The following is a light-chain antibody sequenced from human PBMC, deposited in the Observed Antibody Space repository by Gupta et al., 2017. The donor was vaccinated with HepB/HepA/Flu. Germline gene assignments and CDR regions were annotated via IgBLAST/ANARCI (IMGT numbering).Light chain of an antibody. CDR1: QSLLKNNGRTY. J-gene: IGKJ5*01. V-gene: IGKV2-28*01. Sequence: DIVMTQSPFSLPVTPGESASISCRSSQSLLKNNGRTYLDWYLQKPGQSPQLLIYGGSNRASGVPDRFSGSGSGTDFTLKISGVEATDVGIYYCMRLIEPPVTFGQGTRLEI. CDR3: MRLIEPPVT. CDR2: GGS.